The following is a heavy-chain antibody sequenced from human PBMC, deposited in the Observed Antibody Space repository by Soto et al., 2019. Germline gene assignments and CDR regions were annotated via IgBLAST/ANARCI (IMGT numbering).Heavy chain of an antibody. D-gene: IGHD5-18*01. J-gene: IGHJ6*02. CDR3: ARDRSYGHYYYGMDV. CDR1: GFTFSSYS. V-gene: IGHV3-21*01. Sequence: PGGSLRLSCAASGFTFSSYSMNWVRQAPGKGLEWVSSISSSSSYIYYGDSVTGRFTISRDNAKNSLYLQMNSLSAEDTAVYYCARDRSYGHYYYGMDVWGQGTTVTVSS. CDR2: ISSSSSYI.